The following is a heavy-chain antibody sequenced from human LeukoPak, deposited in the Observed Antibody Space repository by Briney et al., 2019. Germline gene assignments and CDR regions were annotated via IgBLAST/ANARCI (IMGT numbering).Heavy chain of an antibody. Sequence: GGSLRLSCAASGFTFSSYAMSWVRQAPGKGLEWVSGLSGGGGSTYYAYYTDSVKGRFSISRDNSKNTLYLEMNSLRAEDTAVYYCAKFYDILTSYFDYWGQGTLVTVSS. CDR1: GFTFSSYA. V-gene: IGHV3-23*01. J-gene: IGHJ4*02. D-gene: IGHD3-9*01. CDR2: LSGGGGST. CDR3: AKFYDILTSYFDY.